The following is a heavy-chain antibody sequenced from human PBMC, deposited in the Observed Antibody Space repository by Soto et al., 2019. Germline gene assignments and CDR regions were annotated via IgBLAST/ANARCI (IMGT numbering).Heavy chain of an antibody. CDR3: ARGVEGDYYYYYGMDV. CDR2: IIPIFGTA. CDR1: GGTFSSYA. J-gene: IGHJ6*02. V-gene: IGHV1-69*06. Sequence: VASVKVSCKASGGTFSSYAISWVRQAPGQGLEWMGGIIPIFGTANYAQKFQGRVTITADKSTSTAYMELSSLRSEDTAVYYCARGVEGDYYYYYGMDVWGQGTTVTVSS. D-gene: IGHD2-21*02.